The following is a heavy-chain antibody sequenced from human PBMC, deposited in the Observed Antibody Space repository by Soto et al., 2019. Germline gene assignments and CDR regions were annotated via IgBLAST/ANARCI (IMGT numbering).Heavy chain of an antibody. J-gene: IGHJ4*02. CDR1: GYTFTSYA. CDR3: ARDDYGPTRGYFDY. V-gene: IGHV1-69*13. D-gene: IGHD4-17*01. Sequence: SVKVSCKASGYTFTSYAISWVRQAPGQGLEWMGGIIPIFGTANYAQKFQGRVTITADESTSTAYMELSSLRSEDTAVYYCARDDYGPTRGYFDYWGQGTLVTVSS. CDR2: IIPIFGTA.